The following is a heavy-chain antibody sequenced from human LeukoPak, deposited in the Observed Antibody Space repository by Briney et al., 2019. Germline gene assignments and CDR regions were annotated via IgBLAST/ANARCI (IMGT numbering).Heavy chain of an antibody. V-gene: IGHV3-66*01. D-gene: IGHD6-13*01. Sequence: GGSLRLSCGVSGFTVSTNYMSWVRQAPGKGLEWVSVIYSGGSTYYADSVKGRFTISRDNSKNTLYLQMDSLRAEDTAVYYCARGVRGSSWVSFDYWGQGTLVTVSS. CDR3: ARGVRGSSWVSFDY. CDR1: GFTVSTNY. CDR2: IYSGGST. J-gene: IGHJ4*02.